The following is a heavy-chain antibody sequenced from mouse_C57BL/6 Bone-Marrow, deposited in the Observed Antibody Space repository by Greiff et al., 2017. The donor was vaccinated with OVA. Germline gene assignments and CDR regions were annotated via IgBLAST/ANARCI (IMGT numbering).Heavy chain of an antibody. V-gene: IGHV2-2*01. CDR3: ASYDYDGVDY. D-gene: IGHD2-4*01. J-gene: IGHJ4*01. Sequence: VQLQQSGPGLVQPSQSLSITCTVSGFSLTSYGVHWVRQSPGKGLEWLGVIWSGGSTDYNAAFISRLSISKDNSKSQVFFKMTRLQADDTAIYYCASYDYDGVDYWGQGTSVTVSS. CDR1: GFSLTSYG. CDR2: IWSGGST.